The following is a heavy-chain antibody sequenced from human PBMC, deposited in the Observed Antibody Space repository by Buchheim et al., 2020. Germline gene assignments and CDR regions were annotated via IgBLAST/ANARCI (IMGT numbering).Heavy chain of an antibody. CDR2: ISSSSSYI. V-gene: IGHV3-21*01. CDR3: ARSKSSSWYYGMDV. D-gene: IGHD6-13*01. CDR1: GFTFSSYS. Sequence: EVQLVESGGGLVKPGGSLRLSCAASGFTFSSYSMNWVRQAPGKGLEWVSSISSSSSYIYYADSVKGRLTISRDNAKNYLYLQMNSLRAEDTAVYYCARSKSSSWYYGMDVWGQGTT. J-gene: IGHJ6*02.